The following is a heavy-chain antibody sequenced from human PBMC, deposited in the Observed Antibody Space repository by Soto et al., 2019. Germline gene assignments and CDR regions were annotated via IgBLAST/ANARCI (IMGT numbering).Heavy chain of an antibody. J-gene: IGHJ6*02. Sequence: SVTVSCTASGGTFSSYAISWVRQAPGQGLEWMGGIIPIFGTANYAQKFQGRVTITADESTSTAYMELSSLRSEDTAVYYCARGAIVVVPAAIPHPPYYGMDVWGQGTTVNVS. CDR1: GGTFSSYA. D-gene: IGHD2-2*02. CDR2: IIPIFGTA. CDR3: ARGAIVVVPAAIPHPPYYGMDV. V-gene: IGHV1-69*01.